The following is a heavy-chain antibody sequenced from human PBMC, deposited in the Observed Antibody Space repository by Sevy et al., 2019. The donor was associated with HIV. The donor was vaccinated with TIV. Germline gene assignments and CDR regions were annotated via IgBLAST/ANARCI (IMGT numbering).Heavy chain of an antibody. CDR1: GGSISSYY. CDR3: ARGPTMVTKYYFDY. J-gene: IGHJ4*02. D-gene: IGHD4-17*01. CDR2: IYTSWST. V-gene: IGHV4-4*07. Sequence: SETLSLTCTVSGGSISSYYWSRIRQPAGKGLEWIGRIYTSWSTNYNPSLKSRVTMSVDTSKNQFSMKLSSVTAADTAVYYCARGPTMVTKYYFDYWGQGTLVTVSS.